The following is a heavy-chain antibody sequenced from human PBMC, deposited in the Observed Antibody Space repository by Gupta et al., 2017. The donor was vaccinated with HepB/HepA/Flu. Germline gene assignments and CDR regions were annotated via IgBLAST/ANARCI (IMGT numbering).Heavy chain of an antibody. Sequence: QVQPQQWGAVLLKPSETLALTCVVYGGSFSGYYWSWIRTPPGKGLEWIGELNHSGSTNYTPSLKSRVTISVDPSKNQFSLKLGSATAADTAVYYCAGGLHQLGIPYYSYYMDVWGKGTTVTVSS. J-gene: IGHJ6*03. CDR1: GGSFSGYY. CDR2: LNHSGST. CDR3: AGGLHQLGIPYYSYYMDV. V-gene: IGHV4-34*01. D-gene: IGHD7-27*01.